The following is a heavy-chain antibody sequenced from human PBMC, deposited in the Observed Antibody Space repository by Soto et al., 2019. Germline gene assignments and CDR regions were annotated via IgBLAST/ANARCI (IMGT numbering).Heavy chain of an antibody. V-gene: IGHV1-46*01. J-gene: IGHJ6*02. CDR1: GYTFTSYY. Sequence: QVQLVQSGAEVKKPGASVKVSCKASGYTFTSYYMHWVRQAPGQGLEWMGIINPSGGSTSYAQKFKGRVTRTRDTSTSTVYMELSSLRSEDTAVYYCARDPPLLRFLESLYGMDVWGQGTTVTVSS. D-gene: IGHD3-3*01. CDR3: ARDPPLLRFLESLYGMDV. CDR2: INPSGGST.